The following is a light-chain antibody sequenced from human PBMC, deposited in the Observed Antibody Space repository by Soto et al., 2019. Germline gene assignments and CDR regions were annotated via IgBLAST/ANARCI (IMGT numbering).Light chain of an antibody. CDR1: QSINDW. CDR3: QQYNTYPS. J-gene: IGKJ1*01. CDR2: RAS. Sequence: DTQMIPSPSTLSASEGDRVTITCRASQSINDWLAWYQQKPGKAPKLLIFRASSLESEVPPRFSGSGSGTEFTLTTGSLQPDDFATYYCQQYNTYPSFGQGTKVDIK. V-gene: IGKV1-5*03.